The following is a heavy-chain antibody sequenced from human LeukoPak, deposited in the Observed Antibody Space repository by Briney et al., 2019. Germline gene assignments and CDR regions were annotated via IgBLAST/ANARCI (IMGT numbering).Heavy chain of an antibody. J-gene: IGHJ4*02. V-gene: IGHV4-61*01. CDR2: ISYSGST. CDR1: GGSISSGSYY. Sequence: SQTLSLTCTVSGGSISSGSYYWSWIRQPPGKGLEWVGYISYSGSTNYNPSLKSRVTISVDTSKNQFSLKLSSVTAADTAVYYCARIREFGDYGDYQDYWGQGTLVTVSS. D-gene: IGHD4-17*01. CDR3: ARIREFGDYGDYQDY.